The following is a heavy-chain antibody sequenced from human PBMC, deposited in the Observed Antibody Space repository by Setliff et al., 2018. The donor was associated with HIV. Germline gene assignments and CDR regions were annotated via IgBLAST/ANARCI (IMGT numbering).Heavy chain of an antibody. J-gene: IGHJ4*02. V-gene: IGHV4-59*11. D-gene: IGHD4-17*01. CDR1: GGSISSHC. Sequence: PSETLSLTCTVSGGSISSHCWSWIRQSPGKALEWIGYIYSSGSIIYNPTLKRRVTMSVDTSPNQVSLVLDSVTAADTAVYYCARGAGFYRDYTFDHWGQGRQVTVSS. CDR2: IYSSGSI. CDR3: ARGAGFYRDYTFDH.